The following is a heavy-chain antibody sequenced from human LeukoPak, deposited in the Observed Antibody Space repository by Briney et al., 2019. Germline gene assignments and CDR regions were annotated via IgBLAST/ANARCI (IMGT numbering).Heavy chain of an antibody. V-gene: IGHV4-34*01. D-gene: IGHD3-10*01. CDR1: GGSFSGYY. Sequence: SETLSLTCAVYGGSFSGYYWSWIRQPPGKGLEWIGEINHSGSTNYNPSLKSRVIISVDTSKNQFSLKLSSVTAADTAVYYCAREVTMVRGVLHNWFDPWGQGTLVTVSS. CDR3: AREVTMVRGVLHNWFDP. CDR2: INHSGST. J-gene: IGHJ5*02.